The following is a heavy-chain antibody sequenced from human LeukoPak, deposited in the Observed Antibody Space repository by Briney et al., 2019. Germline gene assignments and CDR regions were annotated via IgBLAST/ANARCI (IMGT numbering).Heavy chain of an antibody. V-gene: IGHV1-2*02. J-gene: IGHJ4*02. D-gene: IGHD3-10*01. CDR2: INPNSGGT. CDR1: TYTFTQYR. CDR3: ARFNMVRGVDY. Sequence: ALVKVSCKSSTYTFTQYRINWVRQAPGQGLEWMGWINPNSGGTNYAQKFQGRVTMTRDTSISTAYMELSRLRSDDTAVYYCARFNMVRGVDYWGQGTLVTVSS.